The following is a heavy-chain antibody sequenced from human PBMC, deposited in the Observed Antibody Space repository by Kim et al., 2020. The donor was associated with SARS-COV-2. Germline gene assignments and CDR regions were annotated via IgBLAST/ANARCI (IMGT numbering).Heavy chain of an antibody. D-gene: IGHD3-3*01. CDR3: AKDFGISYYYYGMDV. Sequence: DYVTGRFTISRDNSKNPLYLQMNSLRAEDTAVYYCAKDFGISYYYYGMDVWGQGTTVTVSS. J-gene: IGHJ6*02. V-gene: IGHV3-33*06.